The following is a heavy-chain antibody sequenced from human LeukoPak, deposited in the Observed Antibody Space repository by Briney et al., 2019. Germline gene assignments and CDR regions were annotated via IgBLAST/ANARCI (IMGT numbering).Heavy chain of an antibody. CDR1: GFTFSSYA. Sequence: GGSLRLSCAASGFTFSSYAMSWVRQAPGKGLEWVSAISGSGGSTYYADSVKGRFTISRDNSKNTLYLQMNSLRAEDTAVYYCAKGLPHYYDSSGWWDYWGQGTLVTVSS. V-gene: IGHV3-23*01. CDR2: ISGSGGST. CDR3: AKGLPHYYDSSGWWDY. D-gene: IGHD3-22*01. J-gene: IGHJ4*02.